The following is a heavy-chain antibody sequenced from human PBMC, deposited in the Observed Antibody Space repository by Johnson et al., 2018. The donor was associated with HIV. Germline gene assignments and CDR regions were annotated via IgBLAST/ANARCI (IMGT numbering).Heavy chain of an antibody. CDR1: GFTFSSYA. Sequence: MQLVESGGGVVQPGRSLRLSCAASGFTFSSYAMHWVRQATGKGLEWVSAIGTAGDTYYPGSVKGRFTISRENAKNSLYLQMNSLRAGDTALYYCARHPGYLYGFNAFDIRGQGTMVPGSS. V-gene: IGHV3-13*01. D-gene: IGHD5-18*01. CDR3: ARHPGYLYGFNAFDI. J-gene: IGHJ3*02. CDR2: IGTAGDT.